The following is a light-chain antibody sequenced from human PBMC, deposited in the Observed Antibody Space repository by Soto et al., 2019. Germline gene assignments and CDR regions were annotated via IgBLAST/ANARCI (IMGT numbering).Light chain of an antibody. CDR2: WDD. CDR1: SSNIGSNY. J-gene: IGLJ2*01. CDR3: AAWDNSLSGLE. Sequence: QSVLTQPASASGTPGQRVTISCSGSSSNIGSNYLYWYQHLPGTAPKLLIFWDDQRPSGVLDRFSGSKSGTSASLVISGLRSEDEADYYCAAWDNSLSGLEFGGGTKLTVL. V-gene: IGLV1-47*01.